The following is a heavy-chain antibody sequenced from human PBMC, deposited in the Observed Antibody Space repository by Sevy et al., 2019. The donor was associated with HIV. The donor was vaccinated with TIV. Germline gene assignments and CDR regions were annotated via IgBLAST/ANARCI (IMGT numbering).Heavy chain of an antibody. Sequence: GGSLRLSCAASGFTFSNYGMHWVRQAPGKGLEWVAVISYDGSIKYYEDSVRGRFTISRDNSKNTLYLQMNSLRPEDTTMYFCAKDQGRLLELDYWGQGTLVTVSS. J-gene: IGHJ4*02. CDR1: GFTFSNYG. V-gene: IGHV3-30*18. D-gene: IGHD1-7*01. CDR3: AKDQGRLLELDY. CDR2: ISYDGSIK.